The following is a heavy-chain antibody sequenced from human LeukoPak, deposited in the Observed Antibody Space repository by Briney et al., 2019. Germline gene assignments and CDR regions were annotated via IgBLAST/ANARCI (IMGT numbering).Heavy chain of an antibody. CDR3: AREGKGYLDY. CDR1: GYSFIGYY. D-gene: IGHD2-2*01. V-gene: IGHV1-2*06. CDR2: INPNSGAT. Sequence: GASVKVSCKASGYSFIGYYTHWVGQAPGQGLEWMGRINPNSGATNFVQKFQGRVTVTTDTSISTAYMELTRLRSDDTAVYYCAREGKGYLDYWGQGTLVTVSS. J-gene: IGHJ4*02.